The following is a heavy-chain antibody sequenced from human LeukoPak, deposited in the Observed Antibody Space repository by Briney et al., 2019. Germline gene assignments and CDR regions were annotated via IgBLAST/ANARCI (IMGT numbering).Heavy chain of an antibody. V-gene: IGHV1-8*01. CDR3: TRGRAAGD. CDR2: VSPDSGDT. D-gene: IGHD6-19*01. CDR1: GYTFTNND. J-gene: IGHJ4*02. Sequence: GAPVKVSCKASGYTFTNNDINWVRQATGQGIEWMGWVSPDSGDTGYAPNFRGRVTMTTDTSINTAYMELTSLTSEDTAIYYCTRGRAAGDWGQGTLVTVSS.